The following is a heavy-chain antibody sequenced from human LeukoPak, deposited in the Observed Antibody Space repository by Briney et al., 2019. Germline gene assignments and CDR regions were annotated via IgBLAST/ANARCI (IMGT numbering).Heavy chain of an antibody. Sequence: GGSLRLSCAASGFTFSSYSMNWVRQAPGKGLEWVSYISSSSSTIYYADSVKGRFTISRDDAKSSLYLQMNSLRAEDTAVYYCARRNAMDVWGQGTTVIVFS. J-gene: IGHJ6*02. CDR1: GFTFSSYS. CDR2: ISSSSSTI. CDR3: ARRNAMDV. V-gene: IGHV3-48*04.